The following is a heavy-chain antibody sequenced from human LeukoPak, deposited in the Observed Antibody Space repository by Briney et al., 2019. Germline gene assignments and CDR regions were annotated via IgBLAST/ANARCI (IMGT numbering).Heavy chain of an antibody. V-gene: IGHV3-23*01. CDR1: GFTFSSYA. J-gene: IGHJ4*02. CDR3: AKTLSNPYYDFWSGPFDY. D-gene: IGHD3-3*01. CDR2: ISGSGGST. Sequence: GGSLRLSCAASGFTFSSYAMSWVRQAPGKGLEWVSAISGSGGSTYYADSVKGRFTISRDNSKNTLYLQMNSLRAEDTAVYCCAKTLSNPYYDFWSGPFDYWGQGTLVTVSS.